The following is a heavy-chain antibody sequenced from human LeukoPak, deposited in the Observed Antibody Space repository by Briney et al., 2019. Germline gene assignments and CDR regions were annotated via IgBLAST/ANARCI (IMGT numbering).Heavy chain of an antibody. CDR1: GYTFTSYG. Sequence: GASVKVSCKASGYTFTSYGISWVRQAPGQGLEWMGWISAYNGNTNYAQKFQGRVTMTRDMSTNTVYMELSGLTSDDTAVYYCAKDPCTTWTRCFTSGFDPWGQGTLVTVSS. D-gene: IGHD2-2*01. V-gene: IGHV1-18*01. J-gene: IGHJ5*02. CDR2: ISAYNGNT. CDR3: AKDPCTTWTRCFTSGFDP.